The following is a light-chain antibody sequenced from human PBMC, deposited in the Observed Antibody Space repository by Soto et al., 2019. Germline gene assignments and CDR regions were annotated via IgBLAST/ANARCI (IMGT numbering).Light chain of an antibody. CDR1: QSISSY. CDR3: QQRHSYPIT. J-gene: IGKJ5*01. V-gene: IGKV1-39*01. CDR2: AAT. Sequence: DIQMTQSPSSLSASVGDRVTITCRASQSISSYLSWYQQKPGKAPNLLIYAATTLQSGVPSRFSGGGSGTDFTLTISSLQLEDFATYYCQQRHSYPITFGQGTRLEIK.